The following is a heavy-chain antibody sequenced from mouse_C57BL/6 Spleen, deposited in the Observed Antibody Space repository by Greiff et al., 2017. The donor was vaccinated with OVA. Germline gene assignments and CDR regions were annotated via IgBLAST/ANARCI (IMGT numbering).Heavy chain of an antibody. CDR3: AISTYDYEGYYFDY. Sequence: QVQLKQPGAELVKPGASVKVSCKASGYTFTSYWMHWVKQRPGQGLEWIGRIHPSDSDTNYNQKFKGKATLTVDKSSSTAYMQLSSLTSEDSAVYYCAISTYDYEGYYFDYWGQGTTLTVSS. J-gene: IGHJ2*01. V-gene: IGHV1-74*01. CDR2: IHPSDSDT. D-gene: IGHD2-4*01. CDR1: GYTFTSYW.